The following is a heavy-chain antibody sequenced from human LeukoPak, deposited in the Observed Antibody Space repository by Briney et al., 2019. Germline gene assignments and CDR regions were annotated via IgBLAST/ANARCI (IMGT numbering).Heavy chain of an antibody. CDR3: ARHVEQRLTPFDY. D-gene: IGHD6-19*01. V-gene: IGHV4-59*08. J-gene: IGHJ4*02. CDR2: IYYSGST. CDR1: GCTISSYY. Sequence: PSETLSLTCTAPGCTISSYYWSWIRQPPGKGLEWIGYIYYSGSTNYNPSLKSRVTISVDTSENQFSLKLSSVTAADTAVYYCARHVEQRLTPFDYWGQGILVTVSS.